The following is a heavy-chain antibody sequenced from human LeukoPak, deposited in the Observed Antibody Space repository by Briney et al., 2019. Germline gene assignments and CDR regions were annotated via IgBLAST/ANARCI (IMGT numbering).Heavy chain of an antibody. CDR2: INHSGST. V-gene: IGHV4-34*01. Sequence: PETLSLTCAVYGGSFSGYYWSWIRQPPGKGLEWIGEINHSGSTNYNPSLKSRVTISVDTSKNQFSLKLSSVTAADTAIYYCARVRPYDILTGKYGMDVWGQGTTVTVSS. D-gene: IGHD3-9*01. CDR3: ARVRPYDILTGKYGMDV. CDR1: GGSFSGYY. J-gene: IGHJ6*02.